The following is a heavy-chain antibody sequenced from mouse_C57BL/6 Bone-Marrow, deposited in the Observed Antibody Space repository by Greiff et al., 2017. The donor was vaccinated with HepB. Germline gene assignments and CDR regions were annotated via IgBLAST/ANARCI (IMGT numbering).Heavy chain of an antibody. D-gene: IGHD1-1*01. CDR2: IYPRSGNT. CDR3: ARWGYGSNFDY. J-gene: IGHJ2*01. Sequence: VKLQQSGAELARPGASVKLSCKASGYTFTSYGISWVKQRTGQGLEWIGEIYPRSGNTYYNEKFKGKATLTADKSSSTAYMELRSLTSEDSAVYFCARWGYGSNFDYWGQGTTLTVSS. V-gene: IGHV1-81*01. CDR1: GYTFTSYG.